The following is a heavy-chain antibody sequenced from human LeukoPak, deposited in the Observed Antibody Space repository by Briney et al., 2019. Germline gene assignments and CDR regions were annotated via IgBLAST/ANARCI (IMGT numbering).Heavy chain of an antibody. CDR1: GGSISSGGYY. CDR3: ARSLRVTTYYFDY. CDR2: IYYSGST. D-gene: IGHD4-17*01. V-gene: IGHV4-31*03. Sequence: PSETLSLTCTVSGGSISSGGYYWSWLRQHPGKGLEWIGYIYYSGSTYYNPSLKSRVTISVDTSKNQFSLKLSSVTAADTAVYYCARSLRVTTYYFDYWGQGTLVTVSS. J-gene: IGHJ4*02.